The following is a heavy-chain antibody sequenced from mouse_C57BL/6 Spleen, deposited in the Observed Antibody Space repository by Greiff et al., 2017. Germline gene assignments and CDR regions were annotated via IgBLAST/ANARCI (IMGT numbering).Heavy chain of an antibody. D-gene: IGHD2-2*01. Sequence: QVQLQQSGAELVRPGTSVKMSCKASGYTFTNYWIGWAKQRPGHGLEWIGDIYPGGGYTNYNKKFKGKATLTADKSSSTAYMQFSSLTSEDSAIYYCAREVTTGYYFDYWGQGTTLTVSS. CDR3: AREVTTGYYFDY. V-gene: IGHV1-63*01. J-gene: IGHJ2*01. CDR2: IYPGGGYT. CDR1: GYTFTNYW.